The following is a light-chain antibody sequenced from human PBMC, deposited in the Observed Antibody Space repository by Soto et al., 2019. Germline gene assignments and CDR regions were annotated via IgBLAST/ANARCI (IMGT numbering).Light chain of an antibody. J-gene: IGKJ5*01. V-gene: IGKV3-20*01. CDR1: ERLSSVY. Sequence: EIVMTPSPATLSVSPGERSTLSCRAIERLSSVYLAWYQQRPGQPPRLLIYGASNRATGIPDRFSGSGSGTDFTLIINRLEPEDVAIYYCQQYGGSPRITFGQGTRLEIK. CDR2: GAS. CDR3: QQYGGSPRIT.